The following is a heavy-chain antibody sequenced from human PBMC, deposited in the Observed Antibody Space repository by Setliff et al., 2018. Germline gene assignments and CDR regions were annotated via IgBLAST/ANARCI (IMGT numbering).Heavy chain of an antibody. D-gene: IGHD3-22*01. CDR1: GFILTTYY. V-gene: IGHV1-46*01. CDR2: INPTGGRT. CDR3: ARGNYYDSSGYSVDY. Sequence: ASVKVSCKASGFILTTYYIHWIRQAPGQGLEWMGRINPTGGRTTYAQKFQGRVTLTRDTSTSTAYMELSSLRSEDTAVYYCARGNYYDSSGYSVDYWGQGTLVTVSS. J-gene: IGHJ4*02.